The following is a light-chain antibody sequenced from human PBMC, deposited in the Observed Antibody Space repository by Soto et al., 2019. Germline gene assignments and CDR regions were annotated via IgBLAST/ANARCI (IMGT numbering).Light chain of an antibody. CDR3: QQRSNWPPIT. V-gene: IGKV3-11*01. J-gene: IGKJ5*01. Sequence: ETVLTQSPATLSLSPGERATLSCRASQSISSYLAWYQQKPGQAPRLLIYDASNRATGIPARFSGSGSGTDFTLTISSLEPEDFAVYYCQQRSNWPPITFXXGXXXEI. CDR2: DAS. CDR1: QSISSY.